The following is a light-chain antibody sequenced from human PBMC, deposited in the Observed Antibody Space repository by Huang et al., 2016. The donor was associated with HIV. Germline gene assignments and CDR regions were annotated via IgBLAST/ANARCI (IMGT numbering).Light chain of an antibody. CDR3: QQYDESPFN. Sequence: EIVLTPSPGTLSLSPGESATLSCRASQSVTIKYLAWYQQKPGQSPRLLIYGASSRATGIPDRFSGSGSGTDFTLTISRLEPEDFAVYYCQQYDESPFNCGPGTKVDIK. J-gene: IGKJ3*01. CDR2: GAS. CDR1: QSVTIKY. V-gene: IGKV3-20*01.